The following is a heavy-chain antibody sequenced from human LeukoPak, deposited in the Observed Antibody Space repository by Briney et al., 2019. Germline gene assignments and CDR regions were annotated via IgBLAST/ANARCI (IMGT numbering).Heavy chain of an antibody. CDR1: GYTFTGYY. CDR3: ARGEGGYYDISGCYYGGDY. V-gene: IGHV1-2*02. D-gene: IGHD3-22*01. Sequence: ASVKVSCKASGYTFTGYYMHWVRQAPGQGLEWMGWINPNSGGTNYAQKFQGRVTMTRDTSISTAYMELSRLRSDDTAVYYWARGEGGYYDISGCYYGGDYWGQGTLVTVSS. J-gene: IGHJ4*02. CDR2: INPNSGGT.